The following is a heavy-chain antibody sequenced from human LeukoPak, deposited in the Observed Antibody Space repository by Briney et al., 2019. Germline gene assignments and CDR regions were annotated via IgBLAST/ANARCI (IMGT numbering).Heavy chain of an antibody. CDR3: AKDLQSRYYGSGRGVFYV. D-gene: IGHD3-10*01. Sequence: GGSLRLSCAASGFTFSNYGMTWVRQAPGKGLEWVPDVSGSGGSTYYADSVKGRFTISRDNSKNTLYLQMNTLRAEDTAVYYCAKDLQSRYYGSGRGVFYVWGQATMVTVSS. V-gene: IGHV3-23*01. CDR2: VSGSGGST. CDR1: GFTFSNYG. J-gene: IGHJ3*01.